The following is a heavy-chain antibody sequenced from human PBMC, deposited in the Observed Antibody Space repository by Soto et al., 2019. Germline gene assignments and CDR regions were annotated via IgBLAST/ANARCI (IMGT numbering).Heavy chain of an antibody. CDR2: IYTSGSA. Sequence: QGQLQESGPGLVKPSETLSLTGTVSGGSISSYYWSWIRQPAGKGLEWLGRIYTSGSANYNPSLKRRVILSVDTAKKKFSLKLISVSDAATAVYYCEIYITVFGVDINLMDVWGQGSTV. CDR3: EIYITVFGVDINLMDV. V-gene: IGHV4-4*07. CDR1: GGSISSYY. D-gene: IGHD3-3*01. J-gene: IGHJ6*02.